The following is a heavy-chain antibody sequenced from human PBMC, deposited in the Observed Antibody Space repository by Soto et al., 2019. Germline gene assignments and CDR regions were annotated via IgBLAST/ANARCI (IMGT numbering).Heavy chain of an antibody. J-gene: IGHJ4*02. CDR3: ARVDVDTAMGSYFDY. CDR1: GFTFSSYA. CDR2: ISYDGSNK. V-gene: IGHV3-30-3*01. D-gene: IGHD5-18*01. Sequence: GGSLRLSCAASGFTFSSYAMHWVRQAPGKGLEWVAVISYDGSNKYYADSVKGRFTISRDNSKNTLYLQMNSLRAEDTAVYYCARVDVDTAMGSYFDYWGQGTLVTVSS.